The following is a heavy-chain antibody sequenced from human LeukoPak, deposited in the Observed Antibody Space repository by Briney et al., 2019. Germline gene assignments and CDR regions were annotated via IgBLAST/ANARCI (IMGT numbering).Heavy chain of an antibody. Sequence: PSETLSLTCTVSGGSISSYYWSWIRQPPGKGLEWIGYIYYSGSTNYNPSLKSRVTISVDTSKNQFSLKLSSVTAADTAVYYCATSPVFGGNWFDPWGQGTLVTVSS. CDR1: GGSISSYY. V-gene: IGHV4-59*08. D-gene: IGHD3-10*01. J-gene: IGHJ5*02. CDR3: ATSPVFGGNWFDP. CDR2: IYYSGST.